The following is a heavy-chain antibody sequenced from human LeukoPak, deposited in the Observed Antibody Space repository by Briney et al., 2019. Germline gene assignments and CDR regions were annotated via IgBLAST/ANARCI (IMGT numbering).Heavy chain of an antibody. CDR2: VYYSGGT. D-gene: IGHD5/OR15-5a*01. V-gene: IGHV4-30-4*07. CDR1: GGSISSGAYS. J-gene: IGHJ4*02. Sequence: PSQTLSLTCAVSGGSISSGAYSWSWIRQPPRKGLEWIGYVYYSGGTYYNPSLKSRVTISVDTSKNQFSLKLSSVTAADTAVYYCARGRVYTTQRRRYYFDYWGQGTLVTVSS. CDR3: ARGRVYTTQRRRYYFDY.